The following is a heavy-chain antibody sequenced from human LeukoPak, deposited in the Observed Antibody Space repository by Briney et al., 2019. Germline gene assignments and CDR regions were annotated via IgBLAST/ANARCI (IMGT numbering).Heavy chain of an antibody. J-gene: IGHJ5*02. CDR3: ARRYCTDGVCYLIS. CDR2: IYFTGST. CDR1: GFTFSTYW. Sequence: GSLRLSCAASGFTFSTYWMSWIRQPPGKGLEWIGYIYFTGSTNYNPSLKSRVTISVDTSNNQFSLKLSSVTAADAAVYYCARRYCTDGVCYLISWGQGTLVTVSS. D-gene: IGHD2-8*01. V-gene: IGHV4-59*12.